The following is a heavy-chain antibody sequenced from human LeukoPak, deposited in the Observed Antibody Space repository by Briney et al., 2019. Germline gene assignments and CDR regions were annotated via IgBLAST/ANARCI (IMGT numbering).Heavy chain of an antibody. D-gene: IGHD6-13*01. V-gene: IGHV4-59*01. CDR2: IYYSGST. CDR3: ARDGAAAGFDY. CDR1: GGSISSYY. J-gene: IGHJ4*02. Sequence: SETLSLTCTVSGGSISSYYWSWIRQPPGKGLEWIGYIYYSGSTNYNPSLKSRVTISVDTSKNQFSLKLSSVTAADTAVYYCARDGAAAGFDYWGQGTLVTVSS.